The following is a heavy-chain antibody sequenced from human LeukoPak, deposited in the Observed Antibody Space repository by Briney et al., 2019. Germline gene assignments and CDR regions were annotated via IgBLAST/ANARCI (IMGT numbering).Heavy chain of an antibody. V-gene: IGHV4-34*01. D-gene: IGHD1-26*01. CDR1: GGSFSGYY. J-gene: IGHJ4*02. CDR3: ARAGVGATAFDY. CDR2: INHSRSN. Sequence: SETLSLTCAVYGGSFSGYYWSWIRQPPGKGLEWIGEINHSRSNNYNPSLKSRVTISVDTSKNQFSLKLSSVTAADTAVYYCARAGVGATAFDYWGQGTLVTVSS.